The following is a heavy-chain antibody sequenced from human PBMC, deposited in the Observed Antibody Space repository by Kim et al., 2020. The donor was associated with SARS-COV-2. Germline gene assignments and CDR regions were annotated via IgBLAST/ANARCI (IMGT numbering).Heavy chain of an antibody. D-gene: IGHD3-10*01. Sequence: SETLSLTCAVYGGSFSGYYWCWIRQPPGKGLEWIGEINHSGSTNYNPSLKSRVTISVDTSKNQFSLKLSSVTAADTAVYYCARGSVVRGVIISTKYYYYGMDVWGQGTRVTVSS. V-gene: IGHV4-34*01. CDR3: ARGSVVRGVIISTKYYYYGMDV. CDR1: GGSFSGYY. J-gene: IGHJ6*02. CDR2: INHSGST.